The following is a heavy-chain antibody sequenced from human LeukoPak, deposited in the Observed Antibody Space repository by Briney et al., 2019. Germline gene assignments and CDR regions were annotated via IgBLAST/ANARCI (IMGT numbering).Heavy chain of an antibody. CDR1: GITVSTNY. V-gene: IGHV3-53*01. CDR2: IYSDGST. Sequence: GGSLRLSCAASGITVSTNYMTWVRQAPGKGLEWVSIIYSDGSTYYADSVKGRFTISRDNSKNTVYLQMNSVRAEDTAMYYCAPDRNSNIWSYYWGQGTLVTVST. CDR3: APDRNSNIWSYY. J-gene: IGHJ4*02. D-gene: IGHD6-13*01.